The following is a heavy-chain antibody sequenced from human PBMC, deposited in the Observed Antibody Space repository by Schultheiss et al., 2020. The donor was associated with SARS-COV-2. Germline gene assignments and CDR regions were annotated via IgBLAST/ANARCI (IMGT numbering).Heavy chain of an antibody. V-gene: IGHV1-2*04. CDR2: INPNSGGT. J-gene: IGHJ6*02. CDR1: GYTFTGYY. Sequence: ASVKVSCKASGYTFTGYYMHWVRQAPGQGLEWMGWINPNSGGTNYAQKFQGWVTMTRDTSISTAYMELSRLRSDDTAVYYCARGLLWSDLAFYGMDVWGQGTTVTVSS. CDR3: ARGLLWSDLAFYGMDV. D-gene: IGHD3-10*01.